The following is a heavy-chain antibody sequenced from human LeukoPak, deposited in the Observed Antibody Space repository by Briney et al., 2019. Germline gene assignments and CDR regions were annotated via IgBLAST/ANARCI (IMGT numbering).Heavy chain of an antibody. CDR1: GGSISSYY. Sequence: PSETLSLTCTVSGGSISSYYWSWIRQPPGKGLEWIGYIYYSGSTNYNPSLKSRVTISVDTSKNQFSLKLSSVTAADTAVYYCARDLGSRGDAFDIWGQGTMVTVSS. CDR3: ARDLGSRGDAFDI. J-gene: IGHJ3*02. V-gene: IGHV4-59*01. D-gene: IGHD7-27*01. CDR2: IYYSGST.